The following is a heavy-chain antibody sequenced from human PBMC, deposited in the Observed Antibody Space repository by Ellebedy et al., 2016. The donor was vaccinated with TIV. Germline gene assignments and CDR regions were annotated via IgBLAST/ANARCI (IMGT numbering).Heavy chain of an antibody. J-gene: IGHJ4*02. CDR3: AKDPGRGLHNKYFDS. V-gene: IGHV3-23*01. Sequence: GESLKISCAASGFTFSSYAMSWVRQAPGKGLEWVSSISGSGGSTYYADSVKGRFTISRDNAKNSLYLQMNSLRDEDTALYYCAKDPGRGLHNKYFDSWGQGALVTVSS. D-gene: IGHD4-17*01. CDR2: ISGSGGST. CDR1: GFTFSSYA.